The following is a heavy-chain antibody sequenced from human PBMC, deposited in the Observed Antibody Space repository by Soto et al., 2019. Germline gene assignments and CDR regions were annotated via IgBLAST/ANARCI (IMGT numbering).Heavy chain of an antibody. CDR3: ARAGTTGQVWFDP. Sequence: PGGSLRLSCAASGFTFSDYYMTWIRQAPGMGLEWVSYISSSSSYINYVDSVKGRFTISRDNAKKSLYLQMNSLRAEDTAVYYCARAGTTGQVWFDPWGQGTLVTVSS. V-gene: IGHV3-11*05. CDR2: ISSSSSYI. J-gene: IGHJ5*02. D-gene: IGHD1-1*01. CDR1: GFTFSDYY.